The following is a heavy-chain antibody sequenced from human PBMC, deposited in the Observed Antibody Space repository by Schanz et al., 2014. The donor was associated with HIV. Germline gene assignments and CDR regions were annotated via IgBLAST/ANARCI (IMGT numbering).Heavy chain of an antibody. J-gene: IGHJ3*02. D-gene: IGHD3-10*01. V-gene: IGHV1-2*02. Sequence: QVQLVQSGAEVKEPGASVKVSCKPYGHIFTGYLMHWVRQAPSHGLEWMGWVKPNNGDTYYPQKFRGRVTMTRDTSISTAYMELSRLTSDDTAVYYCAREKMGWTTLRGSSFDIWGQGTVVTVSS. CDR2: VKPNNGDT. CDR3: AREKMGWTTLRGSSFDI. CDR1: GHIFTGYL.